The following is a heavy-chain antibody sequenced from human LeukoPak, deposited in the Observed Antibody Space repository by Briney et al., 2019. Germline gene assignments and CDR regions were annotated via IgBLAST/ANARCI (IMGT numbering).Heavy chain of an antibody. Sequence: PSATLSLTCTLSGGSISSSSYYWGWIRQPPGERLEWIGRMYYGGSTYYNPSLESRVTISGDTSKNQSSPKLSSVTAADTAVYYCARGDTITIFGVVSKNWFDPWGQGTLVTVSS. V-gene: IGHV4-39*07. CDR1: GGSISSSSYY. CDR2: MYYGGST. CDR3: ARGDTITIFGVVSKNWFDP. D-gene: IGHD3-3*01. J-gene: IGHJ5*02.